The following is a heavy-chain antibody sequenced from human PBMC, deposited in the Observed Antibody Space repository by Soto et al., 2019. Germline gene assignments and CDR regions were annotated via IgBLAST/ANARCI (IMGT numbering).Heavy chain of an antibody. J-gene: IGHJ3*02. CDR1: DFSFFNAW. CDR2: FKSESDGGTI. V-gene: IGHV3-15*07. Sequence: EVQLVESGGGLVKPGESLRLSCVGADFSFFNAWMNWVRQAPGKGLEWVGRFKSESDGGTIDYAAPVKGRFIISRDDSKNTLFLEMNRLKTEDSAVYYCAVRLTGYPNDVFDIWGQGTVVTVSS. CDR3: AVRLTGYPNDVFDI. D-gene: IGHD3-9*01.